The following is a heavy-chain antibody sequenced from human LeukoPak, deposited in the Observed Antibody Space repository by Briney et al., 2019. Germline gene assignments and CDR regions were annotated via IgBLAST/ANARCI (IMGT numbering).Heavy chain of an antibody. J-gene: IGHJ6*04. CDR1: GGSFSGYY. CDR2: INHSGST. CDR3: TRGLLRVVAARRADV. Sequence: SETLSLTCAVYGGSFSGYYWSWIRQPPGKGLEWIGEINHSGSTNYNPSLKSRVTISVDTSKNQFSLKLSSVTAADTAVYYCTRGLLRVVAARRADVWGKGTTVTISS. V-gene: IGHV4-34*01. D-gene: IGHD2-15*01.